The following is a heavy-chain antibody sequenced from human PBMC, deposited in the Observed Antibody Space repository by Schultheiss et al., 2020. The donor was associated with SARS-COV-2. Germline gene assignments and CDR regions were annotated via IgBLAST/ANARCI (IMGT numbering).Heavy chain of an antibody. Sequence: GGSLRLSCAASGFTVSSNYMSWVRQAPGKGLEWVSVISASGASTYYADSVKGRFTISRDNSKNTLYLQMDSLRAEDTAIYYCAKPTKYTSSSGFDYWGHGTLVTVSS. CDR2: ISASGAST. J-gene: IGHJ4*01. CDR1: GFTVSSNY. D-gene: IGHD6-6*01. V-gene: IGHV3-23*01. CDR3: AKPTKYTSSSGFDY.